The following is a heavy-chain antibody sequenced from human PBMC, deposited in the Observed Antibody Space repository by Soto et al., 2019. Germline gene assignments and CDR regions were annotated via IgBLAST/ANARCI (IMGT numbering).Heavy chain of an antibody. V-gene: IGHV4-39*01. Sequence: PSETLSLTGTVSGAYIDSGSYFWGRIRPPPGKGLEWIGSVYYSGRTYYNPSLKSRVTVSVDTSKNQFSLKLSSVTAADMALYYCARLYCSGINCAPDYWGHGTLVTVSS. CDR2: VYYSGRT. CDR3: ARLYCSGINCAPDY. CDR1: GAYIDSGSYF. D-gene: IGHD2-15*01. J-gene: IGHJ4*01.